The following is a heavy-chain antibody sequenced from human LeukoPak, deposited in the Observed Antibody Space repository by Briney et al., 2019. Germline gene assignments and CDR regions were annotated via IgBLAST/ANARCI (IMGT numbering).Heavy chain of an antibody. CDR1: GFTFRSYK. CDR3: ARGASRADY. CDR2: ISSSRSYI. J-gene: IGHJ4*02. Sequence: GGSLRLSCAASGFTFRSYKMNWVRQAPGKRPEWVSSISSSRSYIYYADSVKGRFTISRDNAKNSLYLQMNSLRAEDTALYYCARGASRADYWGQGTLVTVSS. V-gene: IGHV3-21*01.